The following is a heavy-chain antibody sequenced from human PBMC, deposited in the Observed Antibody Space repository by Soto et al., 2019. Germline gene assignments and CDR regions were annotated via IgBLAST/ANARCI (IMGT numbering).Heavy chain of an antibody. CDR1: GFTVSSND. J-gene: IGHJ4*02. CDR2: IYSSGST. Sequence: EVQLVESGGDLIQPGGSLRLSCAASGFTVSSNDMSWVRQAPGKGLEWVSRIYSSGSTHYADSVKGRFTISRDNSKNTVHLQMNTLRAEDTAVYYCARRPLNSNGAYWGQGTLVTVSS. D-gene: IGHD3-22*01. V-gene: IGHV3-53*01. CDR3: ARRPLNSNGAY.